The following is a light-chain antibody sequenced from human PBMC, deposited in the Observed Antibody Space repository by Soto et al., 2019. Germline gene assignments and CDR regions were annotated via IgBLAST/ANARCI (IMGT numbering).Light chain of an antibody. Sequence: EIVLTQSPGTLSLSPGERATLSCRASQSVRDSHLAWYQQKPGQAPSLLIYETSSRAAGIPDRFRGSGSGTEFALTITRVEPEDVAMYFCQQYGSSPVTFGQGTKVEI. CDR3: QQYGSSPVT. CDR2: ETS. CDR1: QSVRDSH. V-gene: IGKV3-20*01. J-gene: IGKJ1*01.